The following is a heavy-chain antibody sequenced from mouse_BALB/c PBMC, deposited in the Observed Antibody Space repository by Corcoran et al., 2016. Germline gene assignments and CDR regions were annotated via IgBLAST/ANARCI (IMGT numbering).Heavy chain of an antibody. CDR2: ISYDGSN. V-gene: IGHV3-6*02. J-gene: IGHJ1*01. CDR1: GYSITSGYY. Sequence: DVQLQESGPGLVKPSQSLSLTCSVTGYSITSGYYWNWIRQFPGNKLEWMGYISYDGSNNYNPSLKNRISITRDTSKNQFFLKLNSVTTEDTATYYCARWGLLRGWYFDVCGAGTTVTVSS. CDR3: ARWGLLRGWYFDV. D-gene: IGHD2-3*01.